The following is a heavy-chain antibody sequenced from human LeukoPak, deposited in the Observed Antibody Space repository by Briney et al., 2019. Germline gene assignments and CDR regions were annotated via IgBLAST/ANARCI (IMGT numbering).Heavy chain of an antibody. D-gene: IGHD3-22*01. J-gene: IGHJ4*02. CDR2: IYANNGGT. Sequence: SETLSLTCTVSGGSISGHHWSWIRQPPGKGLEWIGYIYANNGGTDYNPSLKSRATISLDTSKNQFSLKLNSVTAADTAMYYCARSFSPNYYDLLDYWGQGTLVTVSS. V-gene: IGHV4-59*11. CDR3: ARSFSPNYYDLLDY. CDR1: GGSISGHH.